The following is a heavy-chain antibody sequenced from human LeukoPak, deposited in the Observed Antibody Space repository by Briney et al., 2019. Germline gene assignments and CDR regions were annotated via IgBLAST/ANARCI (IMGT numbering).Heavy chain of an antibody. CDR1: GFTFSSYG. Sequence: TGGSLRLSCAASGFTFSSYGMSWVRQAPGKGLEWVSSITSSSSYIYYADSVKGRFTISRDNSKNTLYLQMNSLRAEDTAVYYCARDSDGVCPDDYWGQGTLVTVSS. V-gene: IGHV3-21*01. CDR2: ITSSSSYI. CDR3: ARDSDGVCPDDY. J-gene: IGHJ4*02. D-gene: IGHD2-8*01.